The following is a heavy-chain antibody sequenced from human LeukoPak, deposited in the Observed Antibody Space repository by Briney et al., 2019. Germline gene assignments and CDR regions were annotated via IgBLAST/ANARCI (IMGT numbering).Heavy chain of an antibody. D-gene: IGHD3-16*02. Sequence: GGSLRLSCAASGFTFSTSWMSWVRQAPGKGLEWVANIKQDGSEKYYVDSVKGRFTISRDNAKNSLYLQMNSLRAEDAAVYYCASSYDYVWGSYRYNPDYWGQGTLVTVSS. CDR1: GFTFSTSW. CDR2: IKQDGSEK. CDR3: ASSYDYVWGSYRYNPDY. V-gene: IGHV3-7*01. J-gene: IGHJ4*02.